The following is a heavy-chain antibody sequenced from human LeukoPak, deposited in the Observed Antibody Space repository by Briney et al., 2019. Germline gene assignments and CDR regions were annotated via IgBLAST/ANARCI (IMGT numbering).Heavy chain of an antibody. CDR1: GGTFSSYA. Sequence: ASVKVSCKASGGTFSSYAISWVRQAPGQGLEWVGIINPSDGSTTYAQKFQDRVTMTRDTSTSTVYMELRSLRAEDTAVYLCARVASSYYYGMDVWGQGTTVTVSS. CDR3: ARVASSYYYGMDV. V-gene: IGHV1-46*01. D-gene: IGHD2-2*01. CDR2: INPSDGST. J-gene: IGHJ6*02.